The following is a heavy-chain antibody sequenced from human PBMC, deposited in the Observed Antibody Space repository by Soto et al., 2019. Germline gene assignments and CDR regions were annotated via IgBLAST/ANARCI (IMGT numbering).Heavy chain of an antibody. D-gene: IGHD6-6*01. J-gene: IGHJ4*02. CDR3: ARGEVEYREFDYFDY. Sequence: ASVKVSCKASGYTFTSYGISWVRQAPGQGLEWMGWISAYNGNTNYAQKLQGRVTMTTDTSTSTAYMELRSVRSDDTAVYYCARGEVEYREFDYFDYWGQGTLVTVSS. V-gene: IGHV1-18*01. CDR2: ISAYNGNT. CDR1: GYTFTSYG.